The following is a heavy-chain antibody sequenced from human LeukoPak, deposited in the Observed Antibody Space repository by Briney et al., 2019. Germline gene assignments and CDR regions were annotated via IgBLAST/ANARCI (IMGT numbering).Heavy chain of an antibody. CDR3: ARAGDESTGHYDSLHF. Sequence: ASVKVSCKASGYTFDENHIHWVRQAPGHRPEWMGWINPKSSATDSAQQFQGRLTMTRDTSIGTASMDLSGLRLDDPGIYYCARAGDESTGHYDSLHFWGQGTMVTVSS. J-gene: IGHJ3*01. V-gene: IGHV1-2*02. CDR2: INPKSSAT. CDR1: GYTFDENH. D-gene: IGHD2-8*02.